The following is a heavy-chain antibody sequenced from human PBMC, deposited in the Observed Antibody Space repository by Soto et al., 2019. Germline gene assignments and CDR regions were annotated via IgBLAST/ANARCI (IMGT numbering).Heavy chain of an antibody. J-gene: IGHJ4*02. Sequence: QVQLVQSGAEVKKPGASVKVSFKASGYTFASYAISWMRQAPGQGREWMGWFSAYNGNTNYAQKLQGRVTMTTDTSTSTAYMDLRSLGSDDTAVYYCARDPAQADYWGQGTLVTVSP. CDR2: FSAYNGNT. CDR3: ARDPAQADY. CDR1: GYTFASYA. V-gene: IGHV1-18*01.